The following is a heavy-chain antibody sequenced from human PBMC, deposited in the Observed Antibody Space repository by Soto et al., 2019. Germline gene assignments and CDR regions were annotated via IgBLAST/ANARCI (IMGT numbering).Heavy chain of an antibody. CDR1: GFTFSSYA. CDR3: ARGEDIVVVPATYFDY. Sequence: ESGGGVVQPGRSLRLSCAASGFTFSSYAMHWVRQAPGKGLEWVAVISYDGSNKYYADSVKGRFTISRDNSKNTLYLQMNSLRAEDTAVYYCARGEDIVVVPATYFDYWGQGTLVTVSS. D-gene: IGHD2-2*01. V-gene: IGHV3-30-3*01. CDR2: ISYDGSNK. J-gene: IGHJ4*02.